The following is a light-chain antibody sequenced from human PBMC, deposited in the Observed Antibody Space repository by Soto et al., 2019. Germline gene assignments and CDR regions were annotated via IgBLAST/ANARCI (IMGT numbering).Light chain of an antibody. Sequence: ESVLPQAPGSLPLSPGERATLSCRASQSVSSNYLAWYQHKPGQAPRLLIYGASTMTTGIPDRFSGSGSGTDFTLTISTLAPEEFAVYCWQDYDSSLSITSGQGTRL. CDR1: QSVSSNY. V-gene: IGKV3-20*01. CDR2: GAS. CDR3: QDYDSSLSIT. J-gene: IGKJ5*01.